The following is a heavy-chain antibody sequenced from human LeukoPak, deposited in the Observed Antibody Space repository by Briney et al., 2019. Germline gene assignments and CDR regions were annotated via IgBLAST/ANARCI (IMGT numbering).Heavy chain of an antibody. D-gene: IGHD6-13*01. Sequence: PGRSLRLSCAASGFTFSSYGMHWVRQAPGKGLEWVAVIWYDGSNKYYADSVKGRFTISRDNSKNTLYLQMNSLRAEDTAVYYCARLSEGGSWYGGVYFDYWGQGTLVTASS. J-gene: IGHJ4*02. V-gene: IGHV3-33*01. CDR2: IWYDGSNK. CDR1: GFTFSSYG. CDR3: ARLSEGGSWYGGVYFDY.